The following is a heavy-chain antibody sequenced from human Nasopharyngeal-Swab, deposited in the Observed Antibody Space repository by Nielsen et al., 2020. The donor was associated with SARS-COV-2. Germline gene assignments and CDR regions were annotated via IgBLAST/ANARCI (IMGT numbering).Heavy chain of an antibody. J-gene: IGHJ4*02. V-gene: IGHV1-18*01. Sequence: ASVKVSCKASGYTFTSYGITWVRQAPGQGLEWMGWISAYIGNTNYAQKLQGRVTMTTDTSTSTAYMELRSLRSDDTAVYYCARGRDIVATRDFDYWGQGTLVTVSS. CDR1: GYTFTSYG. CDR2: ISAYIGNT. D-gene: IGHD5-12*01. CDR3: ARGRDIVATRDFDY.